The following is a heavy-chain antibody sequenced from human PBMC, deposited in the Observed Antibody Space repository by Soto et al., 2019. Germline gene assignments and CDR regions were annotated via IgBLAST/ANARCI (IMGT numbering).Heavy chain of an antibody. CDR1: GGSFSGYY. V-gene: IGHV4-34*01. D-gene: IGHD2-2*01. CDR3: ARCDVVVGQADYYYYYYMDV. J-gene: IGHJ6*03. Sequence: PSETLSLTCAVYGGSFSGYYWSWIRQPPGKGLEWIGEINHSGSTNYNPSLKSRVTISVDTSKNQFSLKLSSVTAADTAVYYCARCDVVVGQADYYYYYYMDVWGKGTTVTVSS. CDR2: INHSGST.